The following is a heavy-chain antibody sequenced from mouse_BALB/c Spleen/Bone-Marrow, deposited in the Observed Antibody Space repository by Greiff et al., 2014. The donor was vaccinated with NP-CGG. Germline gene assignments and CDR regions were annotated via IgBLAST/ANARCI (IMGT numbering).Heavy chain of an antibody. D-gene: IGHD2-4*01. Sequence: EVKLLESGGGLVKPGGSLKLSCAASGFTFSSYAMPWVRQTPEKRLEWVASISSGGSTYYLDSVKGRFTISRDNARNILYLQMSSLRSEDTAMYYCARGGGYDYGHYYAMDYWGQGTSVTVSS. CDR1: GFTFSSYA. J-gene: IGHJ4*01. CDR3: ARGGGYDYGHYYAMDY. CDR2: ISSGGST. V-gene: IGHV5-6-5*01.